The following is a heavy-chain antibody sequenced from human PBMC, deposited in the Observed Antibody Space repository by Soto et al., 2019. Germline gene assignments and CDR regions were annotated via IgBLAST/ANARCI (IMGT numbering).Heavy chain of an antibody. CDR2: ISAYNGNT. D-gene: IGHD2-15*01. Sequence: GASVKVSCKASGYTFTSYGISWVRQAPGQGLEWMGWISAYNGNTNYAQKLQGRVTMTTDTSTSTAYMELRSLRSDDTAVYYCARDQDIVVVVAATRTPPEYWGQGTLSSVSS. J-gene: IGHJ4*02. CDR1: GYTFTSYG. V-gene: IGHV1-18*01. CDR3: ARDQDIVVVVAATRTPPEY.